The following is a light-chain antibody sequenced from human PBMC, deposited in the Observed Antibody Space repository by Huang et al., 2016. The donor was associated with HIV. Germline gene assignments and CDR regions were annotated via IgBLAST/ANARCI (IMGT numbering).Light chain of an antibody. CDR2: RAS. J-gene: IGKJ1*01. Sequence: EIVMTQSPVTLSVSPGERATLSCRASQSVSRNLAWYQQEPGQAPRILIYRASTRVPGMPAGFRGSGSGTELTRTLNSLRSEDFAVYYCQQYDAWPRGTFGQGTKVEV. CDR1: QSVSRN. CDR3: QQYDAWPRGT. V-gene: IGKV3-15*01.